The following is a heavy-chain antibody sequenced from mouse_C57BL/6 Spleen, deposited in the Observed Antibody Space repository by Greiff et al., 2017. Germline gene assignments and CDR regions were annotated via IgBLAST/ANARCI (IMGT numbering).Heavy chain of an antibody. CDR3: ARKECATTVVNYAMDY. CDR1: GFSLTSYG. J-gene: IGHJ4*01. V-gene: IGHV2-2*01. Sequence: QVQLQQSGPGLVQPSQSLSITCTVSGFSLTSYGVHWVRQSPGKGLEWLGVIWSGGSTDYNAAFISRLSISKDNSKSQVFFKMNSLQPDDTAIYYCARKECATTVVNYAMDYWGQGTSVTVSS. D-gene: IGHD1-1*01. CDR2: IWSGGST.